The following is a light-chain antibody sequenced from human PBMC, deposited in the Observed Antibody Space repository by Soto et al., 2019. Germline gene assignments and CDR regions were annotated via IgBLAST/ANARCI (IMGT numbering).Light chain of an antibody. V-gene: IGLV1-47*01. CDR2: RNN. J-gene: IGLJ1*01. CDR1: ISNIGSNY. Sequence: QSVLTQPPSASGTPGQRVTISCSGSISNIGSNYVYWYQQLPGTAPKLLIYRNNQRPSGVPDRFSGSKSGTSAFLAISGLRSEDEADYYCAAWDDSLSGSVFGTGTKLTVL. CDR3: AAWDDSLSGSV.